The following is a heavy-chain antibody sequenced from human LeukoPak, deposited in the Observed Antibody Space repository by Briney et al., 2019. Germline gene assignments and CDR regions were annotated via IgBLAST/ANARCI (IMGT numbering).Heavy chain of an antibody. D-gene: IGHD6-6*01. CDR1: GLTFSSYS. Sequence: GGSLRLSCAASGLTFSSYSMNWVRQAPGKGLEWVSYISSSSTIYYADSVKGRFTISRDNAKNSLYLQMNSLRAEDTAVYYCARDLGQLVPLDVWGKGTTVTVSS. CDR3: ARDLGQLVPLDV. CDR2: ISSSSTI. V-gene: IGHV3-48*04. J-gene: IGHJ6*04.